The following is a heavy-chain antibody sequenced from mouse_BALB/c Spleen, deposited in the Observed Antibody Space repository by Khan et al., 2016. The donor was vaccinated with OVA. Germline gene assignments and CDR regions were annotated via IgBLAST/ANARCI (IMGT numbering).Heavy chain of an antibody. CDR1: GYSITSDYA. Sequence: EVQLQESGPGLVKPSQSLSLTCTVTGYSITSDYAWNWLRQFPGNKLEWMGYISYSGSTSYNPSPKSRISITRDTSKNQFFLQLNSVTTEDTATYYWARSIMANWGQGTTLTVSS. CDR3: ARSIMAN. V-gene: IGHV3-2*02. J-gene: IGHJ2*01. CDR2: ISYSGST.